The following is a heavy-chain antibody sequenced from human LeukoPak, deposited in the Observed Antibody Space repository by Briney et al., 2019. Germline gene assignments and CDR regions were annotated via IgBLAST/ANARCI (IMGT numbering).Heavy chain of an antibody. CDR2: ISGSGGST. Sequence: GGSLRLSCAASGFTFSSYAMSWVRQAPGKGLEWVSAISGSGGSTCYADSVKGRFTISRDNSKNTLYLQMNSLRAEDTAVYYCAKTDIIVVVAATNYFDYWGQGTLVTVSS. CDR1: GFTFSSYA. J-gene: IGHJ4*02. V-gene: IGHV3-23*01. D-gene: IGHD2-15*01. CDR3: AKTDIIVVVAATNYFDY.